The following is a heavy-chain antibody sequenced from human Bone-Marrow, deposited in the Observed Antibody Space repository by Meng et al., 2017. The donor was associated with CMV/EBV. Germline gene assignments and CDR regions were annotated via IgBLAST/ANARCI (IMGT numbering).Heavy chain of an antibody. V-gene: IGHV4-39*01. J-gene: IGHJ4*02. Sequence: VPAASIASTGDYLGSIRPPPGKALDWIGGMYYAGGTYYNPSLKSRVAISMDTSRNLFSLRLDSMTATDTAVYYCVRQRVQLWFYADYWGQGALVTVSS. CDR2: MYYAGGT. CDR3: VRQRVQLWFYADY. D-gene: IGHD2-21*01. CDR1: AASIASTGDY.